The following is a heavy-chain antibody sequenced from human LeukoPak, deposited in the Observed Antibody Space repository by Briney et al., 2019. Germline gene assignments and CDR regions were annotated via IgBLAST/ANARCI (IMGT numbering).Heavy chain of an antibody. D-gene: IGHD3-3*01. CDR1: GFTFSSSA. CDR2: ISGSGGST. Sequence: QSGGSLRLSCAASGFTFSSSAMSWVRQAPGKGLEWVSSISGSGGSTYYADSVKGRFTISRDNSKNTLYLQMNSLRAEDTAVYYCVGSHDFWSGSGYWGQGTLVTVSS. V-gene: IGHV3-23*01. J-gene: IGHJ4*02. CDR3: VGSHDFWSGSGY.